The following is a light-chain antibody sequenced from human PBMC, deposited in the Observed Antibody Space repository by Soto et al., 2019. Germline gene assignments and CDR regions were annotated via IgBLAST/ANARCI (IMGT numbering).Light chain of an antibody. CDR2: AAS. J-gene: IGKJ1*01. CDR1: QSVSSSY. V-gene: IGKV3-20*01. Sequence: DTVLTQSPGTLSLTSGERATLSCRASQSVSSSYLAWYQQKPGQAPRLLIYAASSRATGIPDRFSGSGSGTDFTLTISGLEPEDFAVYYCQQYGSLSWTFGQGTKVDIK. CDR3: QQYGSLSWT.